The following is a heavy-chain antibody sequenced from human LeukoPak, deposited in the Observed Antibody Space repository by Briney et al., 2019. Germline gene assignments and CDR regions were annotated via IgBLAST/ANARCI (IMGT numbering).Heavy chain of an antibody. CDR1: GFTFTGYY. CDR2: INPNSGGT. Sequence: ASVKVSCKSSGFTFTGYYMHWVRQAPGQGLEWMGWINPNSGGTNYAQKFQDRVTMTRDTSISTAYMELRRLRSDDTAVYFCARDCSGGSCYGGNYYYYYGMGVWGQGTTVTVSS. V-gene: IGHV1-2*02. D-gene: IGHD2-15*01. J-gene: IGHJ6*02. CDR3: ARDCSGGSCYGGNYYYYYGMGV.